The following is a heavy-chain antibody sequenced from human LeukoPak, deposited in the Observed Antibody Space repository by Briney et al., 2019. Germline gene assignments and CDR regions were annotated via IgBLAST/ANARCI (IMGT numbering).Heavy chain of an antibody. V-gene: IGHV3-30-3*01. CDR3: AKEPGEGAGSYYNY. Sequence: RGSLRLSCTASGFTFGDYATSWVRQAPGKWLEWVAVISYDGSNKYYADSVKGRFTISRDNSKNTLYLQMNSLRAEDTAVYYCAKEPGEGAGSYYNYWGQGTLVTVSS. CDR1: GFTFGDYA. J-gene: IGHJ4*02. D-gene: IGHD3-10*01. CDR2: ISYDGSNK.